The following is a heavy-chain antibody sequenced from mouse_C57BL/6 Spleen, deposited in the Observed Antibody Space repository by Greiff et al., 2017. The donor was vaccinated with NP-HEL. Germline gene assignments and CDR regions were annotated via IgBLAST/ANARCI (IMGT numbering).Heavy chain of an antibody. V-gene: IGHV3-2*02. CDR1: GYSITSGYG. CDR2: ISYSGST. J-gene: IGHJ2*01. CDR3: ARTARIRY. D-gene: IGHD1-2*01. Sequence: DVKLQESGPGLVKPSQSLSLTCTVTGYSITSGYGWNWIRQFPGYKLEWMGYISYSGSTNYNPYLKSRISITRDTSKNQFFLQLNSVTTEDTATYYCARTARIRYWGQGTTLTGAS.